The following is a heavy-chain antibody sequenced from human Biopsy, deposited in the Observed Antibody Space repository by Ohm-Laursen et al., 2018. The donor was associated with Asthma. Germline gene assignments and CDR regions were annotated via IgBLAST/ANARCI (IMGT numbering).Heavy chain of an antibody. CDR1: LASIDTGGSSGGYY. V-gene: IGHV4-31*03. J-gene: IGHJ4*02. CDR2: IYHSGDT. Sequence: TLTLTCTVSLASIDTGGSSGGYYWSWIRQTPGKGLEWMGYIYHSGDTYYNPSLKSRLIISLDTSKNQFSLNLGSVTAADTALYFCARGGWQVGGFGSWGQGTLVTVSS. CDR3: ARGGWQVGGFGS. D-gene: IGHD6-19*01.